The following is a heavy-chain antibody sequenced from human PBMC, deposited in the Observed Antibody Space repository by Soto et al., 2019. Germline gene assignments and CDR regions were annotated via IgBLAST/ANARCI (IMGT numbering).Heavy chain of an antibody. V-gene: IGHV3-64D*06. CDR1: GVKFSSYA. J-gene: IGHJ4*02. D-gene: IGHD3-22*01. CDR2: ISTNGGST. CDR3: VKGEYYYDSSGYYPFDY. Sequence: RGSLRISYEASGVKFSSYAMHWVRQAPGKGLEYVSSISTNGGSTHYADSVKGRFTISRDNSKNTQYPQMSSLRADDTAVYYCVKGEYYYDSSGYYPFDYWGQGTLVTVSS.